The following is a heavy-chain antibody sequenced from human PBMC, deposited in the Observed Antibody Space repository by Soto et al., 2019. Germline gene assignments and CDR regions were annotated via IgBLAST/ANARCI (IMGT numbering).Heavy chain of an antibody. Sequence: EVQLVESGGGLAQPGGSLRLSCAASGFTFSSYRMHWVRQAPGKGLVWVSRINDDGITTSDADSVKGRFTISRDNAKNTLNLQMNSLRAEDTAVYYCAREGTSCYDYWGQGTLVIVSS. J-gene: IGHJ4*02. CDR1: GFTFSSYR. V-gene: IGHV3-74*01. D-gene: IGHD2-2*01. CDR3: AREGTSCYDY. CDR2: INDDGITT.